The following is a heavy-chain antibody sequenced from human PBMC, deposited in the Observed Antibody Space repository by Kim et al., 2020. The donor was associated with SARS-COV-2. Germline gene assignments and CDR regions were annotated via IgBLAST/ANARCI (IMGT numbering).Heavy chain of an antibody. Sequence: GGSLRLSCAASGFTFSSYAMSWVRQAPGKGLEWVSAISGSGGSTYYADSVKGRFTISRDNSKNTLYLQMNSLRAEDTAVYYCANLDDNGLRLGELSLPAPYFDYWGQGTLVTVSS. CDR1: GFTFSSYA. CDR3: ANLDDNGLRLGELSLPAPYFDY. D-gene: IGHD3-16*02. V-gene: IGHV3-23*01. CDR2: ISGSGGST. J-gene: IGHJ4*01.